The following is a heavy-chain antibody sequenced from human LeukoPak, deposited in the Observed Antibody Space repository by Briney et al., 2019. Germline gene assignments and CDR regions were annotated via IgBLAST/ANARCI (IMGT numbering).Heavy chain of an antibody. CDR3: ARDGTTPFPSYYFDY. CDR2: IKQDRSEK. CDR1: GFTFTNYW. D-gene: IGHD4-17*01. J-gene: IGHJ4*02. V-gene: IGHV3-7*01. Sequence: PGGSLRLSCAASGFTFTNYWMSWVRQAPGKGLELVANIKQDRSEKYYVDSVKGRFTISRDNAKNSLYLQMNSLRAEDTAVYYCARDGTTPFPSYYFDYWGQGTLVTVSS.